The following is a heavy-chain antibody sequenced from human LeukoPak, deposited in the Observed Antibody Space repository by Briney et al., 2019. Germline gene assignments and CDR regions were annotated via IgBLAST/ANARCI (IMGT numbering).Heavy chain of an antibody. Sequence: PGGSLRLSCAASGFTFGSYWMSWVRQAPGKGLEWVANIKQDGSEKYYVDSVKGRFTISRDNAKNSLYLQMNSLRAEDTAVYYCARESGESFDYWGQGTLVTVSS. CDR3: ARESGESFDY. D-gene: IGHD3-10*01. V-gene: IGHV3-7*03. CDR1: GFTFGSYW. CDR2: IKQDGSEK. J-gene: IGHJ4*02.